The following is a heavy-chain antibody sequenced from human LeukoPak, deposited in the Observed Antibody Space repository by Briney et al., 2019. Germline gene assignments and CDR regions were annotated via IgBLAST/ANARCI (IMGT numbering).Heavy chain of an antibody. J-gene: IGHJ6*03. Sequence: PSETLSLTCAVYGGSFSGYYWSWLRQPPGKGLEWIGEINHSGSTNYNPSLKSRVTISVDTSKNQFSLKVSSVTAADTAVYYCARLKNVVVPAARYYDYMDVWGKGTTVIVSS. CDR3: ARLKNVVVPAARYYDYMDV. CDR2: INHSGST. CDR1: GGSFSGYY. D-gene: IGHD2-2*01. V-gene: IGHV4-34*01.